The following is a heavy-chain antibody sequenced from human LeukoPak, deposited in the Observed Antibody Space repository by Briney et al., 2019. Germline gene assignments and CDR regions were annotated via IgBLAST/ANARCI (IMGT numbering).Heavy chain of an antibody. D-gene: IGHD2-2*02. CDR1: GGTFSSYA. J-gene: IGHJ6*02. V-gene: IGHV1-69*04. CDR2: IVPILGIA. CDR3: ARTQTGYCSSTSCYTDYYYYYGMDV. Sequence: ASVKVSCKASGGTFSSYAISWVRQATGQGLERMGRIVPILGIANYAQKFQGRVTITADKSTSTAYMELSSLRSEDTAVYYCARTQTGYCSSTSCYTDYYYYYGMDVWGQGTTVTVSS.